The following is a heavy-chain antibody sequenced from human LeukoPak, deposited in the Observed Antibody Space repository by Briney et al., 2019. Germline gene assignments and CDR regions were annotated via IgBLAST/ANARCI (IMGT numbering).Heavy chain of an antibody. Sequence: QSGGSLRLSCAASGFTFSSYWMGWVRQAPGMGLEWVATIKQDGSEKYYLDSVKGRFTISRDNAKNSLFLQMNSLRAEDTAVYYCAGARGCEFSSWGQGTLVTVSS. CDR3: AGARGCEFSS. D-gene: IGHD2-8*01. V-gene: IGHV3-7*01. CDR1: GFTFSSYW. J-gene: IGHJ5*02. CDR2: IKQDGSEK.